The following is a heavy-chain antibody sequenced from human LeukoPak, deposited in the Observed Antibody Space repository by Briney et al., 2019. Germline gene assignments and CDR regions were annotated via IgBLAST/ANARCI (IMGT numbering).Heavy chain of an antibody. J-gene: IGHJ4*02. CDR2: INYSGST. V-gene: IGHV4-59*01. Sequence: PSETLSLTCTVSGGSISSYYWSWIRQPPGKGLEWIGYINYSGSTNYNPSLKGRVTMSVDTSKNQFSLKLSSVTAADTAMYYCARDDSSGYDYWGQGTLVTVSS. CDR1: GGSISSYY. CDR3: ARDDSSGYDY. D-gene: IGHD3-22*01.